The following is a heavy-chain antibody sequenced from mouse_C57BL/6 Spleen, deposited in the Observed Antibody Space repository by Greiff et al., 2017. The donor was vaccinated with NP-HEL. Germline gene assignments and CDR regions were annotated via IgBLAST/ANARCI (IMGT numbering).Heavy chain of an antibody. J-gene: IGHJ2*01. CDR1: GYTFTSYW. Sequence: QVQLQQPGAELVRPGSSVKLSCKASGYTFTSYWMDWVKQRPGQGLEWIGNIYPSDSETHYNQKFKDKATLTVDKSSSTADMQLSSLTSEDSAVYYCARSLTTVVALDYWGQGTTLTVSS. CDR3: ARSLTTVVALDY. V-gene: IGHV1-61*01. D-gene: IGHD1-1*01. CDR2: IYPSDSET.